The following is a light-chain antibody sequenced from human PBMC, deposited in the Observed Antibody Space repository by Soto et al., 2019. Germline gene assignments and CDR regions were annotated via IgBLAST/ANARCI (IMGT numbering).Light chain of an antibody. V-gene: IGKV3-20*01. J-gene: IGKJ1*01. CDR1: QSVSSN. CDR2: GAS. CDR3: QQYGSSLWT. Sequence: MTQSPATLPLSPGERATVSCSASQSVSSNLAWYQQKPGQAPRLLIYGASSRATGIPDRFSGSGSGTDFTLTISRLEPEDFAVYYCQQYGSSLWTFGQGTKVDI.